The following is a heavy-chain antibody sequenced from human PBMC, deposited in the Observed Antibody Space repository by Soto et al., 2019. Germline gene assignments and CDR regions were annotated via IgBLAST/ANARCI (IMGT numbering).Heavy chain of an antibody. J-gene: IGHJ5*02. D-gene: IGHD5-12*01. V-gene: IGHV1-69*01. CDR3: ARDVDSGYYLGWFDP. Sequence: QVQLVQSGAEVKKPGSSVKVSCKASGGTFSSYAISWVRQAPGQGLEWMGGIIPIFGTANYAQKFQGRVTITADESTSTAYMERSSLRSEDTAVYYCARDVDSGYYLGWFDPWGQGTLVTVSS. CDR2: IIPIFGTA. CDR1: GGTFSSYA.